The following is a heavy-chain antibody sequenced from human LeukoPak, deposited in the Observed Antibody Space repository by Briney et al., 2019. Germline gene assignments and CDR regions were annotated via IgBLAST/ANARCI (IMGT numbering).Heavy chain of an antibody. V-gene: IGHV3-64*01. CDR2: VSSNGRTT. J-gene: IGHJ4*02. D-gene: IGHD6-19*01. CDR1: GFSFGTYA. Sequence: PGGSLRLSCAASGFSFGTYAMHWVRQAPGKGLEYVSAVSSNGRTTYYANSVKGRFTISRDNSKNILYLQMGSLRAEDTAVYYCARVSGWYWFDNWGQGTLVTVSS. CDR3: ARVSGWYWFDN.